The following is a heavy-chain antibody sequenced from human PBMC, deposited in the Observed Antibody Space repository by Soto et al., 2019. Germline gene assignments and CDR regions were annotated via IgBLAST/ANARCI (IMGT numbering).Heavy chain of an antibody. J-gene: IGHJ3*02. CDR1: GFTFSDYY. Sequence: RLSCAASGFTFSDYYMTWIRQAPGKGLEWVSYISSSGSGIYHADSVKGRFTISRDNAKNSLYLQMSSLRADDTDIYFCARAYSDDFDIWGQGTMVTVSS. D-gene: IGHD2-15*01. CDR3: ARAYSDDFDI. V-gene: IGHV3-11*01. CDR2: ISSSGSGI.